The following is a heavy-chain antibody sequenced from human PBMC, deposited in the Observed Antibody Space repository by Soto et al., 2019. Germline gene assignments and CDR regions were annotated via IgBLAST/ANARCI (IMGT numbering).Heavy chain of an antibody. CDR3: ARSVGATGGYAPDYYYGMDV. Sequence: QVQLVQSGAEVKKPGSSVKVSCKASGGTFSSYAISWVRQAPGQGLEWMGGIIPIFGTANYAQKFQGRVTITADESTRTAYRELSSLRSEDTAVYYCARSVGATGGYAPDYYYGMDVWGQGTTVTVSS. CDR2: IIPIFGTA. CDR1: GGTFSSYA. J-gene: IGHJ6*02. V-gene: IGHV1-69*12. D-gene: IGHD1-26*01.